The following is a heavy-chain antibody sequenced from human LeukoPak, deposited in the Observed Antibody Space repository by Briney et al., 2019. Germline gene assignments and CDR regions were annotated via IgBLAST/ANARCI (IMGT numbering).Heavy chain of an antibody. D-gene: IGHD1-20*01. Sequence: PSETLSLTCTVSGGSISSSSYYWGWIRQPPGKGLEWIGSIYYSGSTYYNPSLKSRVTISEDTSKNQFSLKLSSVTAADTAVYYCARILYLDHYYYYYMDVWGKGTTVTVSS. J-gene: IGHJ6*03. CDR1: GGSISSSSYY. V-gene: IGHV4-39*07. CDR3: ARILYLDHYYYYYMDV. CDR2: IYYSGST.